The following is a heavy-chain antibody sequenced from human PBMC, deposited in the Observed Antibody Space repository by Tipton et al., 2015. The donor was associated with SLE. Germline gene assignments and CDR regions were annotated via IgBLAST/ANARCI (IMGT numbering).Heavy chain of an antibody. V-gene: IGHV4-61*01. CDR3: ARIRDLISSRYPNPVRFDP. CDR1: GYSVSTAYY. D-gene: IGHD2-21*02. J-gene: IGHJ5*02. CDR2: IYYSGST. Sequence: TLSLTCAVSGYSVSTAYYWGWIRQPPGKGLEWIGYIYYSGSTKYNPSLKSRITISEDTSKNQFSLKLTSVTAADTAVYYCARIRDLISSRYPNPVRFDPWGQGTLVTVSS.